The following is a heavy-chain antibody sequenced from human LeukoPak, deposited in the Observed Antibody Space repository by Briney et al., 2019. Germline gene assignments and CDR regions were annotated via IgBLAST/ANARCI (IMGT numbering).Heavy chain of an antibody. CDR1: GFTFYSYG. CDR2: ISHDGSNI. CDR3: AKDPYRVIVATGNYLDP. Sequence: PGGSLRLSCVASGFTFYSYGMHWVRQAPGKGLEWVAVISHDGSNIHYGDSVKSRFTISRDNSKNTLYLQMNSLRAEDTAVYHCAKDPYRVIVATGNYLDPWGQGTLVTVSS. D-gene: IGHD3-22*01. J-gene: IGHJ5*02. V-gene: IGHV3-30*18.